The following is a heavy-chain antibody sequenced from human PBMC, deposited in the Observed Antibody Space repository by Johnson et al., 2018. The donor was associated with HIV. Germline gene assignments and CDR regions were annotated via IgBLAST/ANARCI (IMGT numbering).Heavy chain of an antibody. Sequence: QVQLVESGGGVVQPGRSLRLSCVASRFTFSSYGMHWVRQAPGKGLEWVAVISYDGANKYYADSVKGRFTISRDNSKNTLYLQMNSLRAEDTAVYYCAKVYSSSVPAPGIWGQGTMVTVSS. CDR1: RFTFSSYG. V-gene: IGHV3-30*18. J-gene: IGHJ3*02. CDR3: AKVYSSSVPAPGI. D-gene: IGHD6-6*01. CDR2: ISYDGANK.